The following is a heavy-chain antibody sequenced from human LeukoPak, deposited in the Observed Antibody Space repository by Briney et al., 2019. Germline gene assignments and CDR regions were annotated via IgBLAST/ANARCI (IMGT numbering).Heavy chain of an antibody. CDR3: ARAGIQLWLKEY. CDR1: GYTFTGYY. J-gene: IGHJ4*02. Sequence: ASVKVSCKASGYTFTGYYMHWVRQAPGQGLEWMGWINPNSGGTNYAQKFQGRVTMTRDTSTSTVYMELSSLRSEDTAVYYCARAGIQLWLKEYWGQGTLVTVSS. D-gene: IGHD5-18*01. V-gene: IGHV1-2*02. CDR2: INPNSGGT.